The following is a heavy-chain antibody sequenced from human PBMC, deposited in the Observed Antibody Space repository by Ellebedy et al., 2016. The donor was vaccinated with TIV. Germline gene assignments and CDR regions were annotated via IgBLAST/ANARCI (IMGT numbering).Heavy chain of an antibody. J-gene: IGHJ4*02. CDR1: GFSLTNIIMG. D-gene: IGHD2-21*02. Sequence: SGPTLVKPKATLTLTCTVSGFSLTNIIMGVSWIRQPPGKALEWLAHIFSNDEKSYSTSLEARLSISKDTAKSQVVLTVANMDPLDTATYYCVRALKYCGGDCTYKFDFWGQGALVTVSS. V-gene: IGHV2-26*01. CDR2: IFSNDEK. CDR3: VRALKYCGGDCTYKFDF.